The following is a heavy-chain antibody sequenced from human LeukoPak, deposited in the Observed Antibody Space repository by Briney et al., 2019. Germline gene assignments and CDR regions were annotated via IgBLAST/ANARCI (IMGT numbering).Heavy chain of an antibody. V-gene: IGHV3-30*03. CDR1: GFAFIDYG. D-gene: IGHD3-16*01. Sequence: PGRSLRLSCEASGFAFIDYGMHWVRQAPGRGLEWVAVISDDGTLKFYGDSARGRFTISRDNSVNMVYLQLTSLRPDDTGVYYCARKWGDVFDYWGQGTLVTVSS. J-gene: IGHJ4*02. CDR3: ARKWGDVFDY. CDR2: ISDDGTLK.